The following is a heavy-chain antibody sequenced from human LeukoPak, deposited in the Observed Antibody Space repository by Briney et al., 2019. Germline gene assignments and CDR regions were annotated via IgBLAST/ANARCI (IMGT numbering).Heavy chain of an antibody. CDR1: GFTFSSYA. Sequence: PGGSLRLSCAASGFTFSSYAMSWVRQAPGKGLEWVSAICGSGGSTYYADSVKGRFTISRDNSKNTLYLQMNSLRAEDTAVYYCAKVLSYDSSGYYYEGFFFDYWGQGTLVTVSS. CDR2: ICGSGGST. D-gene: IGHD3-22*01. CDR3: AKVLSYDSSGYYYEGFFFDY. V-gene: IGHV3-23*01. J-gene: IGHJ4*02.